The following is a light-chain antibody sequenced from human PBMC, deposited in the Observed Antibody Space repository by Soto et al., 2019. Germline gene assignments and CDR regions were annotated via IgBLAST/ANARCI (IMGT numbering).Light chain of an antibody. J-gene: IGLJ1*01. CDR3: QSYDSSLSGSEV. Sequence: QSVLTQPPSVSGAPGQRVTISCTGNSSNIGAGYDVHWYQHLPGTAPKLLIYGNGNRPSGVPDRFSGSKSGTSASLAITGLQAEDEADYYCQSYDSSLSGSEVFGTGTKVTVL. CDR1: SSNIGAGYD. V-gene: IGLV1-40*01. CDR2: GNG.